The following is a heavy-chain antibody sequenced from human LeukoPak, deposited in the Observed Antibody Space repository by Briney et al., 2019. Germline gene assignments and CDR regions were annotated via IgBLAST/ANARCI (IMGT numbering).Heavy chain of an antibody. D-gene: IGHD4-23*01. CDR2: ISKPRNIK. Sequence: GGSLRLSCAASGFTFSIYSMHWVRQAPGKGLEWVAIISKPRNIKYYTDPVKGRFTISRDNSKNTLYLQMNSLRPDDMAVYHCVRENYGGYYFDYWGRGTLVSVST. CDR3: VRENYGGYYFDY. V-gene: IGHV3-30-3*01. CDR1: GFTFSIYS. J-gene: IGHJ4*02.